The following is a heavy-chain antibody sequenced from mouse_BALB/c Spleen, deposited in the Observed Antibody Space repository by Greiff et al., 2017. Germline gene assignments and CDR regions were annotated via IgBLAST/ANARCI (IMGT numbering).Heavy chain of an antibody. CDR2: IDPENGNT. V-gene: IGHV14-1*02. J-gene: IGHJ4*01. Sequence: EVKLVESGAELVRPGALVKLSCKASGFSIKDYYMHWVKQRPEQGLEWIGWIDPENGNTIYDPKFQGKASITADTSSNTAYLQLSSLTSEDTAVYYCARSRGNYAMDYWGQGTSVTVSS. CDR1: GFSIKDYY. CDR3: ARSRGNYAMDY.